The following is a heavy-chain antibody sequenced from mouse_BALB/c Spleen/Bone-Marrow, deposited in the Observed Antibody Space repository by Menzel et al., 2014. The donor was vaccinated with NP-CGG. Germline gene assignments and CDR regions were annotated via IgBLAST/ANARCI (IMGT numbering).Heavy chain of an antibody. D-gene: IGHD2-4*01. V-gene: IGHV5-6-5*01. CDR3: ARGGGYDYGSWFAY. CDR2: ISSGGST. CDR1: GFTFXSYA. Sequence: EVQLQESGGGLVKPGGPLKLSCAASGFTFXSYAMSWVRQTPEKRLEWVASISSGGSTYYPDSVKGRFTISRDNARNILYLQMSSLRSEDTAMYYCARGGGYDYGSWFAYWGQGTLVTVSA. J-gene: IGHJ3*01.